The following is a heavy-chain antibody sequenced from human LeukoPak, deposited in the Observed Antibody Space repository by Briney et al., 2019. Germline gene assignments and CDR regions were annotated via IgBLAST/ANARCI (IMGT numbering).Heavy chain of an antibody. CDR1: GFIFDDYA. V-gene: IGHV3-9*01. CDR2: ITRNNAIL. CDR3: ARGDILTTRLLDS. Sequence: GGSLRLSCSASGFIFDDYAMHWVRRAPGKGLQWVSGITRNNAILGYVDSVKGRFTISRDSAKNSLYLQMNSLRPEDTAFYYFARGDILTTRLLDSWGLGTLVTVSS. J-gene: IGHJ4*02. D-gene: IGHD3-9*01.